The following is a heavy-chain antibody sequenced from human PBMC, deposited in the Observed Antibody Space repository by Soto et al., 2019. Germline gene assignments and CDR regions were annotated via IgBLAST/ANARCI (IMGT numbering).Heavy chain of an antibody. D-gene: IGHD3-3*01. Sequence: TLSLPCTVSGGSISSGGYYWSCIRQHPGKGLEWIGYIYYSGSTYYNPSLKSRVTISVDTSKNQFSLKLSSVTDADTVVYYCARVPDFWSGYTSDYWGQGTLVTVSS. V-gene: IGHV4-31*03. J-gene: IGHJ4*02. CDR2: IYYSGST. CDR1: GGSISSGGYY. CDR3: ARVPDFWSGYTSDY.